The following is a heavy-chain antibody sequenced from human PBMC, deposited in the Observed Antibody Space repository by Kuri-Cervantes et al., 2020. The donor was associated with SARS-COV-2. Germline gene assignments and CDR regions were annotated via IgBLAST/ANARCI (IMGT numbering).Heavy chain of an antibody. CDR2: IGGSHRTI. V-gene: IGHV3-11*04. CDR1: GFTFSYYY. J-gene: IGHJ3*02. CDR3: ARDRLWAFDI. Sequence: GGSLRLSCAASGFTFSYYYMSGVRQAPGKGLEWVSYIGGSHRTISYADSVKGRFTISRDNARNSVYLQMNSLRDEDTAVYYCARDRLWAFDIWGQGTMVTVSS.